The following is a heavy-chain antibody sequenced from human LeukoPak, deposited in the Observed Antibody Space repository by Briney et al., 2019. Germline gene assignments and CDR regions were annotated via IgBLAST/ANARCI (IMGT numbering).Heavy chain of an antibody. V-gene: IGHV4-31*03. CDR3: ARNRDGYNSFDY. J-gene: IGHJ4*02. CDR2: IYYSGSS. D-gene: IGHD5-24*01. CDR1: GGSINNGGYY. Sequence: SETLSLTCTVSGGSINNGGYYWSWIRQHPGKGLEWIGYIYYSGSSYYNPSLRSRVTISVDTSKNHFSLKLSSVTTADAAVYYCARNRDGYNSFDYWGQGTLVTVSS.